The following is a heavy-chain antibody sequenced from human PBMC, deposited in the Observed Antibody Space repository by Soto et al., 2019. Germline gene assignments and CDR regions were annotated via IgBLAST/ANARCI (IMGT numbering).Heavy chain of an antibody. D-gene: IGHD5-12*01. J-gene: IGHJ6*02. CDR1: GYTFTRSG. Sequence: ASVKVSCKAPGYTFTRSGISWVRQATGQGPEWMRWISSYNGDTNYAQTFQGRVTMTTDTSTSTAYMELRSLRSDDTAVYYCAREGVAPYYYYGMDVWGQGTPVTVSS. CDR3: AREGVAPYYYYGMDV. V-gene: IGHV1-18*01. CDR2: ISSYNGDT.